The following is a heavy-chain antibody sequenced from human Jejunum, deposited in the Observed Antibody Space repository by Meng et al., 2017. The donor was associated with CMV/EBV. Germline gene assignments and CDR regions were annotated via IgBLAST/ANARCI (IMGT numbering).Heavy chain of an antibody. D-gene: IGHD1-1*01. CDR3: ARGWRTLPPGR. Sequence: GSEFILSSYTMHWVRQTPGKGLEWVSYIDSSSSTIYYADSVKGRFTVSRDNAKSSLYLQMNSLRAEDTAVYHCARGWRTLPPGRWGQGTLVTVSS. J-gene: IGHJ4*02. CDR1: EFILSSYT. CDR2: IDSSSSTI. V-gene: IGHV3-48*04.